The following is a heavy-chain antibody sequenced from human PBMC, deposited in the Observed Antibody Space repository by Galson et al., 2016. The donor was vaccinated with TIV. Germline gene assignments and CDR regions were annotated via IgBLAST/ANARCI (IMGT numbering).Heavy chain of an antibody. CDR3: ARDGARIGAHSAFDI. CDR1: GFTFNTYK. J-gene: IGHJ3*02. Sequence: SLRLSCAASGFTFNTYKRNWVRQAPGKGLEWISSISSRGTYTHYADSVKGRVTISRDNANNSLYLQMNSLRAEDTAVYYCARDGARIGAHSAFDIWGQGTMVTVSS. D-gene: IGHD3-16*01. V-gene: IGHV3-21*06. CDR2: ISSRGTYT.